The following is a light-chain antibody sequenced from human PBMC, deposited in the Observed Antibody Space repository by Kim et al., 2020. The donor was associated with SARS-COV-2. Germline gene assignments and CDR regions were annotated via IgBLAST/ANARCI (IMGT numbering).Light chain of an antibody. Sequence: SLSPGERATLSCRASQSVSSYLAWYQQKPGQAPRLLIYDASNRATVIPARFSGSGSGTDFTLTISSLEPEDFAVYYCQQRSNWPLTFGGGTKLEI. V-gene: IGKV3-11*01. CDR2: DAS. CDR3: QQRSNWPLT. J-gene: IGKJ4*01. CDR1: QSVSSY.